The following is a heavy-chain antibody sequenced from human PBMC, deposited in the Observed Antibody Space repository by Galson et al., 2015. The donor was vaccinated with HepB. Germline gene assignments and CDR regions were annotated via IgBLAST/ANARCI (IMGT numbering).Heavy chain of an antibody. CDR2: IKQDGSEK. V-gene: IGHV3-7*01. CDR1: GFTFSSYW. Sequence: SLRLSCAASGFTFSSYWMSWVRQAPGKGLEWVANIKQDGSEKYYVDSVKGRFTISRDNAKNSLYLQMNSLRAEDTAVYYCAKIVATMGPGLYYYGMDVWGQGTTVTVSS. D-gene: IGHD5-12*01. J-gene: IGHJ6*02. CDR3: AKIVATMGPGLYYYGMDV.